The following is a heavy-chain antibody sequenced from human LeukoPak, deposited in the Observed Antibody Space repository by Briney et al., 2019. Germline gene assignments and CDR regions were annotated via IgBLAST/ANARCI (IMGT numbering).Heavy chain of an antibody. Sequence: PGGSLRLSCAASGFTFSSYGMHWVRQAPGKGLEWVAVIWYDGSNKYYADSVKGRFTISRDNSKNTLYLQMNSLRAEDTAVYYCARDQLRFLEWSSALYGMDVWGQGTTVTVSS. J-gene: IGHJ6*02. V-gene: IGHV3-33*01. CDR3: ARDQLRFLEWSSALYGMDV. CDR2: IWYDGSNK. CDR1: GFTFSSYG. D-gene: IGHD3-3*01.